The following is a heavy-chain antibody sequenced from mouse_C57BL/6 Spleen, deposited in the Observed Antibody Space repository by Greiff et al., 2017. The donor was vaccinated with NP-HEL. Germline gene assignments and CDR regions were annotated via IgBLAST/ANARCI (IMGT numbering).Heavy chain of an antibody. CDR1: GFTFSNYW. Sequence: EVKLVESGGGLVQPGGSMKLSCVASGFTFSNYWMNWVRQSPEKGLEWVAQIRLKSDNYATHYAESVKGRFTISRDDSKSSVYLQMNNLRAEDTGIYYCTGSYVGLFAYWGQGTLVTVSA. CDR2: IRLKSDNYAT. CDR3: TGSYVGLFAY. J-gene: IGHJ3*01. V-gene: IGHV6-3*01. D-gene: IGHD1-1*01.